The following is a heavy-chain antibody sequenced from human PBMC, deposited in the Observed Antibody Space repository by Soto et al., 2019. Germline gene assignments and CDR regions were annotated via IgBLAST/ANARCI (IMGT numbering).Heavy chain of an antibody. V-gene: IGHV4-59*01. Sequence: SETLSLTCNVSGGSISDFYWSWIRQSPGKRLEWIGYLYYTGSTNYNPALKSRVTISLDTSKNQFSLKVRSVTAADTAVYYCATCQLGEYYYAMDIWGQGTTVTVSS. D-gene: IGHD7-27*01. CDR3: ATCQLGEYYYAMDI. CDR2: LYYTGST. CDR1: GGSISDFY. J-gene: IGHJ6*02.